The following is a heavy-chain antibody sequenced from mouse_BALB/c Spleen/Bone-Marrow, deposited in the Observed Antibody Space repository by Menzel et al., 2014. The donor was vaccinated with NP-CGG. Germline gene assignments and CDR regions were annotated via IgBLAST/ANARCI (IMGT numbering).Heavy chain of an antibody. V-gene: IGHV1-7*01. CDR2: INPSSGYT. J-gene: IGHJ4*01. CDR1: GYYLTSYW. CDR3: ARGYYVMDY. Sequence: VQLRQSGAELAKPGASVKMSCKASGYYLTSYWMHWVKQRPGQGLEWIGYINPSSGYTESNQKFKDKATLTADKSSSTAYMRLTSLTYEDSAVYYCARGYYVMDYWGQGTSVTVSS.